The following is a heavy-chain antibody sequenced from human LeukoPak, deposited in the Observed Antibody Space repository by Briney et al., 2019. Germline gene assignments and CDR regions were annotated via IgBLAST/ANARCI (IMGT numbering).Heavy chain of an antibody. CDR3: ARTIGYHEYYFDY. D-gene: IGHD3-22*01. Sequence: GGSLRLSCAASGFTFSSYSMNWVRLAPGKGLEWVSSISSSSSYIYYADSVKGRFTISRDNAKNSLYLQMNSLRAEDTAVYYCARTIGYHEYYFDYWGQGTLVTVSS. J-gene: IGHJ4*02. CDR1: GFTFSSYS. V-gene: IGHV3-21*01. CDR2: ISSSSSYI.